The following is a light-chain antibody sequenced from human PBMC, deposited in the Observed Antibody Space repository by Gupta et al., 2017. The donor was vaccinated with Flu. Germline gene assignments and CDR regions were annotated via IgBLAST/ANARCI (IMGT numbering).Light chain of an antibody. V-gene: IGLV2-14*01. Sequence: SITISCTGTSSDVGNYNFVSWYQQHPGKAPKLMIYEVDNRPSGVSNRFSASKSGNTASLTISGLQAEDEADYYCSSYTSSSSQIFGTGTKVTVL. CDR3: SSYTSSSSQI. CDR1: SSDVGNYNF. CDR2: EVD. J-gene: IGLJ1*01.